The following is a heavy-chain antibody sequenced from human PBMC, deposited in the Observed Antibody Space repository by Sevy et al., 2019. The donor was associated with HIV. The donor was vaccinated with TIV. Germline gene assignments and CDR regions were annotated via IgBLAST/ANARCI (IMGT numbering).Heavy chain of an antibody. J-gene: IGHJ4*02. CDR1: GFTFSNYW. V-gene: IGHV3-7*01. D-gene: IGHD3-22*01. Sequence: GGSLRLSCAASGFTFSNYWMTWVRQAPGKGLEWVANIKQDESEKYYVDSVKGRFTISRDNAKNSLYLQMNSLRADDTAVYYCARAEQVTMLVVFGGLYFDSWGQGTLVTVSS. CDR2: IKQDESEK. CDR3: ARAEQVTMLVVFGGLYFDS.